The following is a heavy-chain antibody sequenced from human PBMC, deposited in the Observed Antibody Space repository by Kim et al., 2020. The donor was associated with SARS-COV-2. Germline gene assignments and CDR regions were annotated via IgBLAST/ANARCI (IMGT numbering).Heavy chain of an antibody. V-gene: IGHV4-34*01. CDR2: INHSGST. CDR3: ARGEIAAAGTPRVSNSYWYFDL. CDR1: GGSFSGYY. D-gene: IGHD6-13*01. J-gene: IGHJ2*01. Sequence: SETLSLTCAVYGGSFSGYYWSWIRQPPGKGLEWIGEINHSGSTNYNPSLKSRVTISVDTSKNQFSLKLSSVTAADTTVYYCARGEIAAAGTPRVSNSYWYFDLWGRGTLVTVSS.